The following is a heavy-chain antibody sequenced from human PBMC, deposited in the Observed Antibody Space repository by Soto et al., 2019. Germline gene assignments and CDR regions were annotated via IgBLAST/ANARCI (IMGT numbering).Heavy chain of an antibody. CDR3: ARAKVAYSSGRYYYYGMDV. V-gene: IGHV1-69*13. Sequence: GASVKVSCKASGGTFSSYAISWVRQAPGQGLEWMGGIIPIFGTANYAQKFQGRVTNTADESTSTAYMELSSLRSEDTAVYYCARAKVAYSSGRYYYYGMDVSGQGTTVTVSS. CDR1: GGTFSSYA. J-gene: IGHJ6*02. CDR2: IIPIFGTA. D-gene: IGHD6-19*01.